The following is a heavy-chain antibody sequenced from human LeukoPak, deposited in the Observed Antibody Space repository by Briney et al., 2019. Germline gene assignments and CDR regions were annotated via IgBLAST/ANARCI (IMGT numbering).Heavy chain of an antibody. Sequence: PSQTLSLTCTVSGDSTSSGSYSWTWIRQPAGKGLEWIGRIYNSGTTNYNPSLKSRVTMSLDTSKNQFSLKVTSVTAADTAVYYCASERTIVGVAKDRLDYWGQGTLVTVSS. CDR3: ASERTIVGVAKDRLDY. D-gene: IGHD3-3*01. V-gene: IGHV4-61*02. J-gene: IGHJ4*02. CDR2: IYNSGTT. CDR1: GDSTSSGSYS.